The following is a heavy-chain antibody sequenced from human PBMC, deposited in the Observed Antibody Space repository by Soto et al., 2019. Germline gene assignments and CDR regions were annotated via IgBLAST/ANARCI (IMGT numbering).Heavy chain of an antibody. CDR1: CGSISSGGYY. Sequence: SETLSLTCTVSCGSISSGGYYWSWIRQHPGKGLEWIGYIYYSGSTYYNPSLKSRVTISVDTSKNQFSLKLSSVTAADTAVYYCAREREDGYNWGRYFDYWGQGTLVTVSS. CDR2: IYYSGST. D-gene: IGHD3-16*01. V-gene: IGHV4-31*03. J-gene: IGHJ4*02. CDR3: AREREDGYNWGRYFDY.